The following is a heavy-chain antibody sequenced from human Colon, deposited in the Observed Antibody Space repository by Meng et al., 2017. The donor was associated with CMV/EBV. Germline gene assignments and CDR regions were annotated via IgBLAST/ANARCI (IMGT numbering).Heavy chain of an antibody. Sequence: GESLKISCVASGFTFSNYWMHWVRQTPGKGLVWVSLINGDGSSTRFGDSVKGQFTISRDNAKNIIYLEMNSLRAEDTGVYFCARDLNFWSGYYDYWGHGTPVTVSS. CDR3: ARDLNFWSGYYDY. J-gene: IGHJ4*01. V-gene: IGHV3-74*01. CDR2: INGDGSST. D-gene: IGHD3-3*01. CDR1: GFTFSNYW.